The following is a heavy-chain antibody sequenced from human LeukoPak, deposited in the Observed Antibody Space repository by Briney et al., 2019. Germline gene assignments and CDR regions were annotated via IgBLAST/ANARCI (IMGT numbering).Heavy chain of an antibody. J-gene: IGHJ4*02. V-gene: IGHV4-34*01. CDR2: INHSGST. D-gene: IGHD4-23*01. CDR1: GGSFSGYY. CDR3: ARGRTDYGGNSGVFDY. Sequence: SETLSLTCAVYGGSFSGYYWSWIRQPPGKGLEWIGEINHSGSTNYNPSLKSRVTISVDTSKNQFSLKLSSVTAADTAVYYCARGRTDYGGNSGVFDYWGQGTLVTVSS.